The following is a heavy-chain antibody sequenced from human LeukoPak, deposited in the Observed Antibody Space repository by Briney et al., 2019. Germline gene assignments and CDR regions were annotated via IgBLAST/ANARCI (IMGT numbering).Heavy chain of an antibody. CDR3: ARGGGLDV. J-gene: IGHJ6*02. V-gene: IGHV3-7*03. Sequence: PGGSLRLCCAASGFTDSSYWMNWARQAPGKGLEWVASINHNGNVNYYVDSVKGRFTISRDNAKNSLYLQMSNLRAEDTAVYFCARGGGLDVWGQGATVTVSS. CDR1: GFTDSSYW. D-gene: IGHD3-16*01. CDR2: INHNGNVN.